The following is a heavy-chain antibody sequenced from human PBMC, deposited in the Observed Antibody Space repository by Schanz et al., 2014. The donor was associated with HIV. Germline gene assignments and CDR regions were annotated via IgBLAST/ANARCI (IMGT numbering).Heavy chain of an antibody. Sequence: EVQLLESGGGLEQPGGSLRLSCAASGFNFNNYAMTWVRQAPGKGLEWVSAISTGGERTFYADSVKGRFTISRDNSKNTLYLQMTTLRTEDTAVYYCAKPEYDSRGNSQSHFDSWGQGTLVTVSS. CDR3: AKPEYDSRGNSQSHFDS. CDR1: GFNFNNYA. J-gene: IGHJ4*02. CDR2: ISTGGERT. V-gene: IGHV3-23*01. D-gene: IGHD3-22*01.